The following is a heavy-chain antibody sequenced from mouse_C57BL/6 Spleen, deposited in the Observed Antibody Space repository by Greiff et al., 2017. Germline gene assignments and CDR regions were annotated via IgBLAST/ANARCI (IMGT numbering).Heavy chain of an antibody. D-gene: IGHD1-1*01. V-gene: IGHV1-52*01. CDR2: IDPSDSET. CDR1: GYTFTSYW. Sequence: QVQLKQPGAELVRPGSSVKLSCKASGYTFTSYWMHWVKQRPIQGLEWIGNIDPSDSETHYNQKFKDKATLTVDKSSSTAYMQLSSLTSEDSAVYYWARWGGSSYNFDYWGQGTTLTVSS. CDR3: ARWGGSSYNFDY. J-gene: IGHJ2*01.